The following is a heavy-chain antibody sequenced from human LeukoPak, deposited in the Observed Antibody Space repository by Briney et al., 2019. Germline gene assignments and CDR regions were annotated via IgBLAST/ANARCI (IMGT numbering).Heavy chain of an antibody. Sequence: GGSLRLSCAASGFTFSSYAMSWVRQAPGKGLEWVSAISGSGGSTYYADSVKGQFTISRDNSKNTLYLQMNSLRAEDTAVYYCAKDQGTYYYDSSGYVAFDIWGQGTMVTVSS. J-gene: IGHJ3*02. CDR3: AKDQGTYYYDSSGYVAFDI. V-gene: IGHV3-23*01. CDR1: GFTFSSYA. D-gene: IGHD3-22*01. CDR2: ISGSGGST.